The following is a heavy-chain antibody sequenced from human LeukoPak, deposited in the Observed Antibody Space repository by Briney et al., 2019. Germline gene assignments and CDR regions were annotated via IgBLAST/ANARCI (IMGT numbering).Heavy chain of an antibody. CDR3: ASVRRDPLEYYYYIDV. CDR1: GDSLSRYY. V-gene: IGHV4-34*01. J-gene: IGHJ6*03. CDR2: ISPSGSP. D-gene: IGHD2/OR15-2a*01. Sequence: SETLSLTCAVSGDSLSRYYWTWIRQPPGKGLEWLGEISPSGSPKYNPSLKSRATISVDTSKNQFSLRLTSVTAADTALYYCASVRRDPLEYYYYIDVWGKGTTVTVSS.